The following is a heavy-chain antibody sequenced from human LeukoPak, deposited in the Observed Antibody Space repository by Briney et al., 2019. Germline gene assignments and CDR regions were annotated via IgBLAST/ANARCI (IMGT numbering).Heavy chain of an antibody. CDR2: ISYDGSNK. CDR1: GFTFSSYA. J-gene: IGHJ4*02. D-gene: IGHD5-24*01. CDR3: AKDYVSGDGDWDFDY. V-gene: IGHV3-30-3*02. Sequence: GGSLRLSCAASGFTFSSYAMHWVRQAPGKGLEWVAVISYDGSNKYYADSVKGRFTISRDNSKNTLYLQMNSLRAEDTAVYYCAKDYVSGDGDWDFDYWGQGTLVTVSS.